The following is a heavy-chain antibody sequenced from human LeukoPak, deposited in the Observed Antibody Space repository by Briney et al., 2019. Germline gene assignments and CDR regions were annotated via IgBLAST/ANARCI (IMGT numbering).Heavy chain of an antibody. V-gene: IGHV4-34*01. CDR1: GRSFIGYY. D-gene: IGHD3-3*01. CDR2: INHSGST. Sequence: SETLSRSCAIYGRSFIGYYWSWIRQPPGKGLEWIGEINHSGSTNYNPSLKSRVTISVDTSKNQFSLKLSSVTAADTAVYYCAGEYYDFWSGYYVDYWGQGTLVTVSS. J-gene: IGHJ4*02. CDR3: AGEYYDFWSGYYVDY.